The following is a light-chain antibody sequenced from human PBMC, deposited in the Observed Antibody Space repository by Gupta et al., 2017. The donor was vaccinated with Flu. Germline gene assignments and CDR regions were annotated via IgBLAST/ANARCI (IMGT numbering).Light chain of an antibody. CDR2: DTN. J-gene: IGLJ2*01. V-gene: IGLV7-46*01. CDR3: LLYYSGVRV. Sequence: QAVVTQEPSLTVSPGGTVTLTCGSSTGTVTSGHYPYRFQQKPGQAPRTLIYDTNNKHSWTPARFSGSLLGGKAALTVSGAQPEDEADYYCLLYYSGVRVFGGGTKLTVL. CDR1: TGTVTSGHY.